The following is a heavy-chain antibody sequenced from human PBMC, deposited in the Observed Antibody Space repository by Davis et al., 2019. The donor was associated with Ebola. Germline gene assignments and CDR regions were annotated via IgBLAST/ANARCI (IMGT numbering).Heavy chain of an antibody. J-gene: IGHJ4*02. CDR1: GFTFSSYS. CDR3: ARDTMGILGFDY. D-gene: IGHD3-10*01. CDR2: IKQDGSEK. Sequence: GGSLRLSCAASGFTFSSYSMNWVRQAPGKGLEWVANIKQDGSEKYYVDSVKGRFTISRDNAKNSLYLQMNSLRAEDTAVYYCARDTMGILGFDYWGQGTLVTVSS. V-gene: IGHV3-7*01.